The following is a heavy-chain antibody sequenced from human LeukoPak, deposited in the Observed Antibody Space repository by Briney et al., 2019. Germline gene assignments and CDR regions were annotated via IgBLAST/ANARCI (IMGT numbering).Heavy chain of an antibody. V-gene: IGHV4-59*01. CDR1: GGSISSYY. Sequence: SETLSLTCTVSGGSISSYYWSWIRQPPGKGLEYIGYIYYSGSTNYNPSLKSRVTMSVDTSKNQFSLKLSSVTAADTAVYYCARLGDYFRYYFDYWGQGTLVTVSS. D-gene: IGHD4-17*01. CDR3: ARLGDYFRYYFDY. J-gene: IGHJ4*02. CDR2: IYYSGST.